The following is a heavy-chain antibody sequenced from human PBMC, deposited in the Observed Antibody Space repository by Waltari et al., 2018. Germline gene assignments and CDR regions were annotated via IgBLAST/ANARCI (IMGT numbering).Heavy chain of an antibody. J-gene: IGHJ6*03. D-gene: IGHD3-16*01. V-gene: IGHV4-59*01. Sequence: QVQLQESGPGLVKPSETLSITCTVSGGSISSYYWSWIRQPPGKGLEWIGYIYYSGSTNYNPSLKSRVTISVDTSKNQFSLKLSSVTAADTAVYYCARVVLGRYYYSMDFWGKGTTVTVSS. CDR3: ARVVLGRYYYSMDF. CDR2: IYYSGST. CDR1: GGSISSYY.